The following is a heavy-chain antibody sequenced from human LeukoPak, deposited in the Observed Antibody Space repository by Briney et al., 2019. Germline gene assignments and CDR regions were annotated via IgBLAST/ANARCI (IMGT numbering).Heavy chain of an antibody. Sequence: GGSLRLSCAASGFTFSSYWMHWVRQAPGKGLVWVSRINTDGSSTSYADSVKGRFTISRDNSKNTLYLQMNSLRAEDTAVYYCAKVLGLGYYDSSGYYFDAFDIWGQGTMVTVSS. CDR3: AKVLGLGYYDSSGYYFDAFDI. J-gene: IGHJ3*02. V-gene: IGHV3-74*01. CDR1: GFTFSSYW. D-gene: IGHD3-22*01. CDR2: INTDGSST.